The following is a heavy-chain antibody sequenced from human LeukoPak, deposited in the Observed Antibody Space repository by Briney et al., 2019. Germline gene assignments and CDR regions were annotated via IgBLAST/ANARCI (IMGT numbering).Heavy chain of an antibody. V-gene: IGHV4-59*08. J-gene: IGHJ4*02. CDR1: GGSISSYY. Sequence: PSETLSLTCTVSGGSISSYYWSWIRQPPGKGLEWIGYIYYSGSTNYNPSLKSRVTISVDTSKNQFSLKLSSVTAADTAVYYCARHPHHRDSGQPPNYFDYWGQGTLVTVSS. CDR2: IYYSGST. CDR3: ARHPHHRDSGQPPNYFDY. D-gene: IGHD6-19*01.